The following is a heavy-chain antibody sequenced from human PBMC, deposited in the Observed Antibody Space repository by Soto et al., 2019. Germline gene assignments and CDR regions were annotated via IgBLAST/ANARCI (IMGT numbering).Heavy chain of an antibody. CDR1: GFTVSNNY. CDR2: IFSNGDT. V-gene: IGHV3-66*01. CDR3: SRDGTYNWV. Sequence: ELQLVASGGGLVQPGGSLRLSCAASGFTVSNNYVRWVRQAPGKGLEWVSLIFSNGDTRYADSVKGRFTISRDSSSNTIYLKINKMRVAATAVYYCSRDGTYNWVGGKGIHVTVSS. D-gene: IGHD1-1*01. J-gene: IGHJ4*02.